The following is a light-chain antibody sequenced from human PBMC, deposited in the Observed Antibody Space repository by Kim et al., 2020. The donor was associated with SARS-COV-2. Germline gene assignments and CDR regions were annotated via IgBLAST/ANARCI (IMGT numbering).Light chain of an antibody. Sequence: AAVGDRVTITCRASQSISSYLNLYQEKPGKAPKLLIYAASSLQSGVPSRFSGSGSGTDFTLTISSLQPEDFATYYCQQSYSTPPTFGGGTKVDIK. J-gene: IGKJ4*01. CDR3: QQSYSTPPT. CDR2: AAS. CDR1: QSISSY. V-gene: IGKV1-39*01.